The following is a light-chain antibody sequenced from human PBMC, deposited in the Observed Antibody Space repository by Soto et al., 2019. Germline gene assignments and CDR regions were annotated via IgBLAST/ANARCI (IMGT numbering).Light chain of an antibody. CDR1: QSVSSY. Sequence: TLLAQSPATLSLSPGQTATLSCRASQSVSSYLAWYQQKAGQAPRLLIYEGSNRATGIPTRFSGSGSGTDFTLTISGLEPEDFAVYYCQQRNNWPWTFGQGTKVDIK. J-gene: IGKJ1*01. CDR2: EGS. CDR3: QQRNNWPWT. V-gene: IGKV3-11*01.